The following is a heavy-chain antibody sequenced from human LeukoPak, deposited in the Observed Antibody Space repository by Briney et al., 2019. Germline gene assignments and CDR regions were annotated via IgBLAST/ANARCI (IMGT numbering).Heavy chain of an antibody. Sequence: PSETLSLTCTVSGGSISSGGYYWSWIRQPPGKGLEWIGYIYHSGGTYYNPSLKSRVTISVDTSKNQFSLKLSSVTAADTAVYYCARVRPLVYSSTDYFDYWGQGTLVTVSS. V-gene: IGHV4-30-2*05. CDR1: GGSISSGGYY. D-gene: IGHD6-13*01. J-gene: IGHJ4*02. CDR3: ARVRPLVYSSTDYFDY. CDR2: IYHSGGT.